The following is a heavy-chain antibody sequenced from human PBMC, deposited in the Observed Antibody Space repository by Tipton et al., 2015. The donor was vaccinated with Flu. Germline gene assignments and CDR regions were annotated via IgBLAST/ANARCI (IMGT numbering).Heavy chain of an antibody. Sequence: TLSLTCSVSGSSIGSDYYWGWIRQPPGQGLEWIATIHRSGSTSHNPSFKSRVTISVDTSKSQFSLEMRSVTAEDMAVYYCARRDFSNYVSDPKNWFDAWGQGTLVTVSS. CDR1: GSSIGSDYY. J-gene: IGHJ5*02. V-gene: IGHV4-38-2*01. CDR2: IHRSGST. D-gene: IGHD4-11*01. CDR3: ARRDFSNYVSDPKNWFDA.